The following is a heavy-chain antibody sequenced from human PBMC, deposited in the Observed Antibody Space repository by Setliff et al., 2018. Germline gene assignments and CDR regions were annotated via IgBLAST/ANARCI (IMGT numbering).Heavy chain of an antibody. CDR3: AKSRSSTWSPFINWFDP. J-gene: IGHJ5*02. D-gene: IGHD6-13*01. V-gene: IGHV3-23*01. CDR2: ISGSGGST. Sequence: PLGGSLRLSCAASGFTFSSYSMSWVRQAPGKGLEWVSAISGSGGSTYYADSVKGRFTISRDNSKNTLYLQINSLRAEYTAVYYCAKSRSSTWSPFINWFDPWGQGTLVTVSS. CDR1: GFTFSSYS.